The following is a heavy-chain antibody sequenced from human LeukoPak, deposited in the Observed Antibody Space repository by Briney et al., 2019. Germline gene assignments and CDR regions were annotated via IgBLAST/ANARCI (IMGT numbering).Heavy chain of an antibody. D-gene: IGHD3-10*01. CDR3: ILVRGVIR. CDR2: IIPILGIA. J-gene: IGHJ1*01. Sequence: PVKVSCKASGYTFTGYYMHWVRQAPGQGLEWVGRIIPILGIANYAQKFQGRVTITADKSTSTAYMELSSLRSEDTAVYYCILVRGVIRWGQGTLVTVSS. V-gene: IGHV1-69*02. CDR1: GYTFTGYY.